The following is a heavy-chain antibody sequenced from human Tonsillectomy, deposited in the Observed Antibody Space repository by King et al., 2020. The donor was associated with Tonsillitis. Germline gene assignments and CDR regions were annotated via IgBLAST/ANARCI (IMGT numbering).Heavy chain of an antibody. CDR2: IYHSGST. CDR3: ARDLPSYYYDSSGSYGMDV. Sequence: GGRWGTLSLTCAVAGYSISRGYGWGWSVQPPVKGLEWIGSIYHSGSTYDNTFLTGRVTISVDTSKNHFSLKLRSVTAADTAVYYCARDLPSYYYDSSGSYGMDVWGQGTTVTVSS. J-gene: IGHJ6*02. D-gene: IGHD3-22*01. V-gene: IGHV4-38-2*02. CDR1: GYSISRGYG.